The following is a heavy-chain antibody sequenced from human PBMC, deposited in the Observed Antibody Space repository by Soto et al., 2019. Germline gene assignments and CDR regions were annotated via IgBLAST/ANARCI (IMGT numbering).Heavy chain of an antibody. CDR1: GFIFTNYG. J-gene: IGHJ6*02. CDR2: INTNNGDR. Sequence: ASVKVSCKTSGFIFTNYGVNWVRQAPGQGLEWVGWINTNNGDRNYAQKLQGRVTLTTDTSTATAYMELRSLSSDDTAVYYCARENPTIGYDMDVWGQGPTVTVSS. D-gene: IGHD3-9*01. CDR3: ARENPTIGYDMDV. V-gene: IGHV1-18*01.